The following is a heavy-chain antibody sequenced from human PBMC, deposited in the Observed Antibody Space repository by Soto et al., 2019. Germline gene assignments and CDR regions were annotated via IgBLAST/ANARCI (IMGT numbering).Heavy chain of an antibody. J-gene: IGHJ5*02. CDR1: GFSLSSSGVG. V-gene: IGHV2-5*02. Sequence: QITLKESGPTLVKPTQTLTLTCTFSGFSLSSSGVGVGWIRQPPGKALEWLTFIYWDDDKRYSPTLKSRLTIAKDTPKHQVVLTPTNMDPVDTAPYSGARLVVARITYDIDPWGQGTLLTVSS. D-gene: IGHD2-15*01. CDR2: IYWDDDK. CDR3: ARLVVARITYDIDP.